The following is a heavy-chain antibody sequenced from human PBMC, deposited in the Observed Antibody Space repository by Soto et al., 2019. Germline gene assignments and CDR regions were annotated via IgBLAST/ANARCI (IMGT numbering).Heavy chain of an antibody. V-gene: IGHV3-11*06. Sequence: GGSLRLSCAASGFTFSDYYMSWIRQAPGKGLEWVSYISSSSSYTNYADSVKGRFTISRDNAKNSLYLQMNSLRAEDTAVYYCARVVGLVDYYYYYGMDVWGQGTTVTVSS. CDR2: ISSSSSYT. CDR3: ARVVGLVDYYYYYGMDV. D-gene: IGHD1-26*01. J-gene: IGHJ6*02. CDR1: GFTFSDYY.